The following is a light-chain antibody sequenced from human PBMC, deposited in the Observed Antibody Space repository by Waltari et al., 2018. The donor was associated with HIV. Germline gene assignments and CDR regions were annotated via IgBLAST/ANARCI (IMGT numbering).Light chain of an antibody. CDR2: DVS. Sequence: QSALTQPASVSGSPGQSITLSCTGASSDVGRYNYVSWYQHHPGKAPKLIIYDVSNRPSGVSNRFSGSKSGTTASLTISGLQAEDEVDYYCSSYTSSRTVVFGGGTKLTVL. J-gene: IGLJ2*01. CDR1: SSDVGRYNY. V-gene: IGLV2-14*03. CDR3: SSYTSSRTVV.